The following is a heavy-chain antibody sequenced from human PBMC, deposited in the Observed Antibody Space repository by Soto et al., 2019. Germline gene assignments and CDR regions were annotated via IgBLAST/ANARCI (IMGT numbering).Heavy chain of an antibody. V-gene: IGHV4-34*01. J-gene: IGHJ4*02. D-gene: IGHD1-26*01. CDR2: SNHRGST. CDR1: GGSFSDY. Sequence: QVQLQQWGAGLLKPSETLSLTCTVSGGSFSDYWSWIRQPPGKGLEWIGESNHRGSTHYNPSLKSRVTISADTSKHQFSLNLSSVTAADTAVYYCAKGGTWPTKFDYWGQGTLVTASS. CDR3: AKGGTWPTKFDY.